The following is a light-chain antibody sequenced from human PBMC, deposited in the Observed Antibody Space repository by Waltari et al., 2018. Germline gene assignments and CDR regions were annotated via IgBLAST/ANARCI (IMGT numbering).Light chain of an antibody. J-gene: IGLJ2*01. CDR2: DVF. CDR1: REDIGTYDY. CDR3: CSYAGSYTSL. V-gene: IGLV2-11*01. Sequence: QSALTQPRSVSGSPGQSVTISCTGSREDIGTYDYVSWYQHHPGEAPKLIIHDVFKRPAGVPNRVSGSKSGNTASLTISGLQADDEADYYCCSYAGSYTSLFGGGTKLTVL.